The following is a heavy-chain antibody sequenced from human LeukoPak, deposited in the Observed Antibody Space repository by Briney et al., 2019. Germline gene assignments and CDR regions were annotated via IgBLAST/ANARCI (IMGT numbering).Heavy chain of an antibody. Sequence: GGSLRLSCAASGFTFNSYAMSWVRQAPGKGLEWVSTISGSGGSSYYADSVKGRFTISRDHSKKTLYLQMNSLRPEDTAVYYCAKEGGIASVQYQFDYWGQGTLVTVSS. CDR3: AKEGGIASVQYQFDY. J-gene: IGHJ4*02. V-gene: IGHV3-23*01. D-gene: IGHD6-13*01. CDR1: GFTFNSYA. CDR2: ISGSGGSS.